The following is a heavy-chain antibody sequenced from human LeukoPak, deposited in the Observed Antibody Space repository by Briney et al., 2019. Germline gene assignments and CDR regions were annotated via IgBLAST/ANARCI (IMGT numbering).Heavy chain of an antibody. CDR3: AKKVRGPSHPLDF. CDR1: GYTFTGYA. D-gene: IGHD5-12*01. Sequence: GASVKVSCKASGYTFTGYAIHWVRQAPGQGLGWMGWINPEKRDTGYAHKFQGRVTMTSDTSISTAYMELSSLRSDDTAVYYCAKKVRGPSHPLDFWGQGTLVTVSS. V-gene: IGHV1-2*02. CDR2: INPEKRDT. J-gene: IGHJ4*02.